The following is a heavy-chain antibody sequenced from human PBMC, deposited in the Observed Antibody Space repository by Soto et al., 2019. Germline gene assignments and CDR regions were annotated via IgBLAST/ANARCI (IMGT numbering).Heavy chain of an antibody. D-gene: IGHD6-19*01. V-gene: IGHV4-4*02. Sequence: PSETLSLTCAVSGGSISSSNWWSWVRQPPGKGLEWIGEIYHSGSTNYNPSLKSRVTISVDKSKNQFSLKLSSVTAADTAVYYCARAAVAGTGYYYGMDVWGQGTTVTVSS. J-gene: IGHJ6*02. CDR2: IYHSGST. CDR1: GGSISSSNW. CDR3: ARAAVAGTGYYYGMDV.